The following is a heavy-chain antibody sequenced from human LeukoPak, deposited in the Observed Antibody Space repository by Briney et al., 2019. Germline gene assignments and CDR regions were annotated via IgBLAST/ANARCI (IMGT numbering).Heavy chain of an antibody. CDR2: IYYNGNT. CDR1: GGSISRSIFY. Sequence: KPSETLSLTCAVSGGSISRSIFYWGWVPHPPGKGLEWVGSIYYNGNTYYNPSLKSRVTISGDTSKNQFSLQLTSVTDADTALYYCARHDQYFYASGRFDYWGPGTLVTVSS. D-gene: IGHD3-10*01. CDR3: ARHDQYFYASGRFDY. J-gene: IGHJ4*02. V-gene: IGHV4-39*01.